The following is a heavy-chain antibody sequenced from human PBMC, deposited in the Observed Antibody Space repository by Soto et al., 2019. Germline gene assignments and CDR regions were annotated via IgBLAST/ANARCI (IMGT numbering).Heavy chain of an antibody. J-gene: IGHJ3*02. D-gene: IGHD1-26*01. CDR1: GDSMTSGNW. CDR3: GRTWESGSQRNAFDI. CDR2: IHYGGST. Sequence: PSETLSRSYAVSGDSMTSGNWLECIRQPAGKGQEWIRYIHYGGSTDYTPSLKSRVTLSVDKSKKQSSLKLSTVNAVETVVYYCGRTWESGSQRNAFDIWGQGTIVIVSS. V-gene: IGHV4-28*01.